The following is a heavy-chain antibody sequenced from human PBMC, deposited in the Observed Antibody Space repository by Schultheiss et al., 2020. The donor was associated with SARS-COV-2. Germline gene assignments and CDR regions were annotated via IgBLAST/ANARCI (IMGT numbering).Heavy chain of an antibody. CDR1: GFTFSSYE. D-gene: IGHD2-21*02. J-gene: IGHJ4*02. CDR3: GCGGDKADY. V-gene: IGHV3-23*01. CDR2: ISGSGGST. Sequence: GGSLRLSCAASGFTFSSYEMNWVRQAPGKGLEWVSAISGSGGSTYYADSAKGRFTISRDNSKNTLYLQMYSLRAEDTAVYYCGCGGDKADYWGQGTLVTVSS.